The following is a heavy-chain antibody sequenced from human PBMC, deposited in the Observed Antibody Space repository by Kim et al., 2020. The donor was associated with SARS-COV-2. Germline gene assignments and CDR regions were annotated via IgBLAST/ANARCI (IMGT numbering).Heavy chain of an antibody. V-gene: IGHV3-23*01. Sequence: GGYLRLSCAASGFSFTNNAMNWVRQAPGKGLEWVAGIGGDERTYYADSVNGRFTISRDNSKSTLYLQLNTLRADDTARYYCAKDLWGFSAIDYWGRGTLVTVSS. CDR1: GFSFTNNA. CDR3: AKDLWGFSAIDY. CDR2: IGGDERT. J-gene: IGHJ4*02. D-gene: IGHD3-3*01.